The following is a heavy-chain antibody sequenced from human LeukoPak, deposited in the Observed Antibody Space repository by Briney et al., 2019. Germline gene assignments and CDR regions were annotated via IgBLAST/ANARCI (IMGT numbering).Heavy chain of an antibody. V-gene: IGHV3-23*01. J-gene: IGHJ5*02. D-gene: IGHD2-2*01. CDR2: ISGSGGST. CDR1: GFGVSSND. CDR3: AKDPRGFHCSSTSCYGSWFDP. Sequence: GGSLRLSCAASGFGVSSNDMSWVRQAPGKGLEWVSAISGSGGSTYYADSVKGRFTISRDNSKNTLYLQMNSLRAEDTAVYYCAKDPRGFHCSSTSCYGSWFDPWGQGTLVTVSS.